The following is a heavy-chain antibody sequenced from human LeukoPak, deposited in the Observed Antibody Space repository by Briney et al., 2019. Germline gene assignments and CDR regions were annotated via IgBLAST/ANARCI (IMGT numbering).Heavy chain of an antibody. V-gene: IGHV3-7*05. CDR2: INQDRSEK. D-gene: IGHD3-22*01. J-gene: IGHJ4*02. CDR1: GLTLSNYW. CDR3: ARDSRGYPY. Sequence: PGGSLRLSCAACGLTLSNYWMTWVRQAPGKGLEWVANINQDRSEKNYVDSVKGRLTISRDNAKNSLYLEMNSLRAEDMGVYYCARDSRGYPYWGQGTLATVSS.